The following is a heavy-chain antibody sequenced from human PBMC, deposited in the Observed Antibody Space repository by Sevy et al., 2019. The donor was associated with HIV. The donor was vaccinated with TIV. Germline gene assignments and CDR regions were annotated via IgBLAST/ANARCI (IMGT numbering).Heavy chain of an antibody. D-gene: IGHD2-2*01. V-gene: IGHV1-2*02. Sequence: ASVKVSCKTSRYIFTGYYLHWVRQAPGQGLEWMGWINPDSGGTKYAQNFQGRVSMTRDTSISTAYMELSRLRSDDTAVYFCAKSEVPAAMGGYFQHWGQGTLVTVSS. CDR2: INPDSGGT. CDR3: AKSEVPAAMGGYFQH. J-gene: IGHJ1*01. CDR1: RYIFTGYY.